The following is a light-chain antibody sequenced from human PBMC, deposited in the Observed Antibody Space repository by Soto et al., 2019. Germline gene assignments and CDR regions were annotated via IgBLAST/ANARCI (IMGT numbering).Light chain of an antibody. CDR3: QQSFGPLWT. CDR2: AAS. Sequence: DIQMTQSPSSLSASVGDSVTITCRASQSISNDLNWYQQKPGKAPKLLIYAASSMQSRVPSRFSGSGSETDFTLTISSLQPDDSATYYCQQSFGPLWTFGQGTKVE. V-gene: IGKV1-39*01. CDR1: QSISND. J-gene: IGKJ1*01.